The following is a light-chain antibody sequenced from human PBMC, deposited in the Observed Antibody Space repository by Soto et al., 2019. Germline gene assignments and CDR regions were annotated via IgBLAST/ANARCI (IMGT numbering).Light chain of an antibody. CDR3: QQYGSSLT. J-gene: IGKJ4*01. V-gene: IGKV3-20*01. CDR2: GAS. Sequence: EIVLTQSPGTLSLSPGERATLSCRASQSVSSNLAWYQQKPGQAPRLLIYGASTRATGIPARFSGSGSGTDFTLTISRLEPEDFAVYYCQQYGSSLTFGGGTKV. CDR1: QSVSSN.